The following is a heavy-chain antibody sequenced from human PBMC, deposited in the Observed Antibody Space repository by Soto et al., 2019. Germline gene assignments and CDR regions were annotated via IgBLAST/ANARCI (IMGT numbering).Heavy chain of an antibody. CDR3: ASPGNAAAAIYCFDY. CDR2: IYYSGST. Sequence: QLQLQESGPGQVKPSETLSLTCTVSGGSISSSSYYWGWIRQPPGKGLEWIGSIYYSGSTYYNPSHKSRVTISEDRSKIQFSLKLSSVTAADTAVYYCASPGNAAAAIYCFDYWGQGTLVTVCS. J-gene: IGHJ4*02. CDR1: GGSISSSSYY. D-gene: IGHD6-13*01. V-gene: IGHV4-39*01.